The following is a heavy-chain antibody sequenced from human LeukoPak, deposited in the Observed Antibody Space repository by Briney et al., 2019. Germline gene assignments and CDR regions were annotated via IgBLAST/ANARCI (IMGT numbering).Heavy chain of an antibody. CDR1: GFTFSSYT. CDR2: ISSSRTSI. D-gene: IGHD6-13*01. J-gene: IGHJ4*02. Sequence: PGGSLRLSCGASGFTFSSYTMIWVRQAPGMGLEWVSSISSSRTSIYYADSVKGRFTISRDNAKNSLYLQMNSLRAEDTSVYYCATGGRSTTPGYWGQGTLVIVSS. CDR3: ATGGRSTTPGY. V-gene: IGHV3-21*01.